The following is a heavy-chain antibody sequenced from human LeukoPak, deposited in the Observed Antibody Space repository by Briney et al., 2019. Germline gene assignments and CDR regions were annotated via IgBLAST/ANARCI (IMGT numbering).Heavy chain of an antibody. V-gene: IGHV5-51*01. J-gene: IGHJ4*02. Sequence: GESLKISCKGSRYSFSSYWIGWVRQMPGKGLEWMGIIYPGDSDTRYSPSLQGQVTISADKSISTAYLQWSSLKASDTASYYCARVLGVAVAFDYWGQGFLVTVSS. CDR2: IYPGDSDT. CDR3: ARVLGVAVAFDY. CDR1: RYSFSSYW. D-gene: IGHD6-19*01.